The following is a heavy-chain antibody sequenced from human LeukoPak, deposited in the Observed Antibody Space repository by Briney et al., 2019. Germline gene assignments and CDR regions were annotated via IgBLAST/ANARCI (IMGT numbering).Heavy chain of an antibody. J-gene: IGHJ4*02. Sequence: ASVKVSCKASGYTFTGYYMHWVRQAPGQGLEWMGWINPNSGGTNYAQKFQGRVTMTRDTSISTACMELSRLRSDDTAVYYCARPPSLLYGDQYYFDYWGQGTLVTVSS. CDR3: ARPPSLLYGDQYYFDY. CDR2: INPNSGGT. CDR1: GYTFTGYY. V-gene: IGHV1-2*02. D-gene: IGHD4-17*01.